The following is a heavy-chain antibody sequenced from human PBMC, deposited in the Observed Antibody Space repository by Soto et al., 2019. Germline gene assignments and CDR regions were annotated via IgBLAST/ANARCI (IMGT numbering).Heavy chain of an antibody. CDR1: GGSISSGGYY. CDR3: ARDRPEGDDFWSGIFDY. V-gene: IGHV4-31*03. CDR2: IYYSGST. Sequence: PSETLSLTCTVSGGSISSGGYYWSWIRQHQGKGLEWIGYIYYSGSTYYNPSLKSRVTISVDTSKNQFSLKLSSVTAADTVVYYCARDRPEGDDFWSGIFDYWGQGTLVTVSS. D-gene: IGHD3-3*01. J-gene: IGHJ4*02.